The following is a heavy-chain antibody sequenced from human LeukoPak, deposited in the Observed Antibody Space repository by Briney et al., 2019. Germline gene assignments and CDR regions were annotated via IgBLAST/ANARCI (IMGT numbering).Heavy chain of an antibody. V-gene: IGHV4-34*01. CDR2: INHSGST. J-gene: IGHJ6*02. D-gene: IGHD4-17*01. CDR1: GGSFSGYY. CDR3: ARALTTVVYYYYGMDV. Sequence: SETLSLTCAVYGGSFSGYYWSWIRQPPGMGLEWIGEINHSGSTNYNPSLKSRVTISVDTSKNQFSLKLSSVTAADTAVYYCARALTTVVYYYYGMDVWGQGTTVTVSS.